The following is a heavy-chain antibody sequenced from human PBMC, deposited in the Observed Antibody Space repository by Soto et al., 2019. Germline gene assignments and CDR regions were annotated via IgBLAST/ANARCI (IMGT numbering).Heavy chain of an antibody. V-gene: IGHV3-48*02. CDR1: VFSLANYP. J-gene: IGHJ4*02. CDR2: SSPRGDTI. D-gene: IGHD6-19*01. Sequence: GWSLRLSCVSSVFSLANYPMNWVRQTPGKGLEWISYSSPRGDTIYYADSVEGRFTISRDNARNSLSLHMSSLRDEDSALYYCAKGPHTNVGWPYYFESWGQGVPVTVSS. CDR3: AKGPHTNVGWPYYFES.